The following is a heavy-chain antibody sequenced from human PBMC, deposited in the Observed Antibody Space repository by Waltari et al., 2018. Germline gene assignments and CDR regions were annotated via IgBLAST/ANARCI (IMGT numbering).Heavy chain of an antibody. D-gene: IGHD6-13*01. Sequence: EVQLVESGGDLVQPGGSLRLSCAASVFSFDTSWMTWIRQAPGKGLEWVASIRYDGRQQFSLHSVKGRFTISRDNARNSLYLQINTLRVEDTAVYYCARGSPSSPNWFDAWGQGTLVTVSS. CDR2: IRYDGRQQ. CDR3: ARGSPSSPNWFDA. CDR1: VFSFDTSW. J-gene: IGHJ5*02. V-gene: IGHV3-7*01.